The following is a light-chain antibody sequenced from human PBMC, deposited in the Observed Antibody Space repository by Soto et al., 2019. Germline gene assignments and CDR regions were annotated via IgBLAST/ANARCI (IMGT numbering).Light chain of an antibody. V-gene: IGLV2-14*03. Sequence: QSALTQPRSVSGSRGQSATISCTGTSNDVGNYDYVSWYQQYPDKAPKLILYEVTTHPSGVSSRFSGSKSGNTASLTISGLQADDEANYYCSSYTSTNTPYVFGTGTKVTVL. CDR2: EVT. J-gene: IGLJ1*01. CDR1: SNDVGNYDY. CDR3: SSYTSTNTPYV.